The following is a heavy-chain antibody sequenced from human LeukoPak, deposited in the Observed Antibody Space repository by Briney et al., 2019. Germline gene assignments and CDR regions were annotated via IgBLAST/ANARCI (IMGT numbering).Heavy chain of an antibody. CDR2: IYNSGST. Sequence: SETLSLTCTVSGGSISSSSYYWGWIRQPPGKGLEWIGSIYNSGSTYYNPSLKSRVTISVDMSKNQISLKLISVTAADTAVYYCARSSSSWYTGWFDPWGQGTLVTVSS. D-gene: IGHD6-13*01. V-gene: IGHV4-39*01. J-gene: IGHJ5*02. CDR1: GGSISSSSYY. CDR3: ARSSSSWYTGWFDP.